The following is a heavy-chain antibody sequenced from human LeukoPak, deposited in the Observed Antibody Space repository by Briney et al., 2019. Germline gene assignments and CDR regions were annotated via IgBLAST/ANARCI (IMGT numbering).Heavy chain of an antibody. CDR2: ISSSGSTI. D-gene: IGHD3-16*01. CDR3: VRDATRGGDFDY. J-gene: IGHJ4*02. CDR1: GFTFSSYE. V-gene: IGHV3-48*03. Sequence: GGSLRLSCAASGFTFSSYEMNWVRQAPGKGLEWVSYISSSGSTIYYADSVKGRFTISRDNAKNSLYLQMNSLRAEDTAVYYCVRDATRGGDFDYWGQGTLVTVSS.